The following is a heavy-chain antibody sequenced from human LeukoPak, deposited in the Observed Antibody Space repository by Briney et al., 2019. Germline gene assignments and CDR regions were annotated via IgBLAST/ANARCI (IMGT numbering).Heavy chain of an antibody. CDR1: GYTFTSYY. CDR2: INPSGGST. Sequence: ASVKVSCKASGYTFTSYYMHWVRQAPGQGLEWMGIINPSGGSTSYAQKFQGRVTMIRDTSTSTVYMELSSLRSEDTAVYYCASWMGGSSSWHDLRYWGQGTLVTVSS. J-gene: IGHJ4*02. CDR3: ASWMGGSSSWHDLRY. D-gene: IGHD6-13*01. V-gene: IGHV1-46*01.